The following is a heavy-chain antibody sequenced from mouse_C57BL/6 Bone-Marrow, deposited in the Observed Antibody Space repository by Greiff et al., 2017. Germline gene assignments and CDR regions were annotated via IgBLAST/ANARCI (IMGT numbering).Heavy chain of an antibody. Sequence: EVQRVESGGGLVQPGGSLKLSCAASGFTFSDYYMYWVRQTPEKRLEWVAYISNGGGSTYYPDTVKGRFTISRDNAKNTLYLQMSRLKSEDTAMYYCARHALGYYAMDYWGQGTSVTVSS. J-gene: IGHJ4*01. CDR2: ISNGGGST. CDR3: ARHALGYYAMDY. D-gene: IGHD4-1*01. V-gene: IGHV5-12*01. CDR1: GFTFSDYY.